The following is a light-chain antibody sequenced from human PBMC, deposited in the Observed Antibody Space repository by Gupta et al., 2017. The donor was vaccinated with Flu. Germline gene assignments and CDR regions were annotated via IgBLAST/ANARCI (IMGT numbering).Light chain of an antibody. CDR3: QSYDSSLSAYV. CDR2: ANN. V-gene: IGLV1-40*01. Sequence: QSVLTQPPSVSGAPGQRVTIACTGGSANIGAGYDVQWYQQLPGTAPKLLIYANNDRPSGVPDRFSGSKSDISASLAITGLQSGDEADYYCQSYDSSLSAYVFGTGTKVTGL. CDR1: SANIGAGYD. J-gene: IGLJ1*01.